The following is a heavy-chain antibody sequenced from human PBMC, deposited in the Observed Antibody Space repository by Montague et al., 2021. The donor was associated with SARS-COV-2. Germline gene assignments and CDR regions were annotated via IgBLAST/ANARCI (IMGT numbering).Heavy chain of an antibody. CDR3: ARDVRGCRLILYYSYYYMDV. D-gene: IGHD2-15*01. V-gene: IGHV6-1*01. CDR2: TYYRSKWYN. Sequence: CAISGDSVSSNSAAWNWIRQSPSRGLEWLGRTYYRSKWYNDYAVSVKSRITINPDTSKNQFSLQLNSVTPEDTAVYYCARDVRGCRLILYYSYYYMDVWGKGTTVTVSS. CDR1: GDSVSSNSAA. J-gene: IGHJ6*03.